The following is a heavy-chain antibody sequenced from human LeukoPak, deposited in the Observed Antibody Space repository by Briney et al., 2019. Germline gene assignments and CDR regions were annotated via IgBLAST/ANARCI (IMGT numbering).Heavy chain of an antibody. J-gene: IGHJ1*01. Sequence: SQTLSLTCAVSGYSISSGFYWGWIRQPPGKGLEWIGSIYHSGSTYYNPSLKSRVTISLDTSKNQFSLRLSSVTAADTAVYYCARRSEYFQDWGQGTLLTVSS. V-gene: IGHV4-38-2*01. CDR1: GYSISSGFY. CDR3: ARRSEYFQD. CDR2: IYHSGST.